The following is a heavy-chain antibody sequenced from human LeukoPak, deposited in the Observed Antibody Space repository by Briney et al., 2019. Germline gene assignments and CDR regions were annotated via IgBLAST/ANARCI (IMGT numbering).Heavy chain of an antibody. CDR3: AKEWVTSRYSIDY. CDR1: GFTVNTNG. CDR2: IRYDGSNK. Sequence: VGSLRLSCAASGFTVNTNGMHWVRQAPGKGLEWVAFIRYDGSNKYYADSVKGRFTISRDNSKNTLYLQMNSLRAEDSAVYYCAKEWVTSRYSIDYWGQGTLVTVSS. D-gene: IGHD2-15*01. J-gene: IGHJ4*02. V-gene: IGHV3-30*02.